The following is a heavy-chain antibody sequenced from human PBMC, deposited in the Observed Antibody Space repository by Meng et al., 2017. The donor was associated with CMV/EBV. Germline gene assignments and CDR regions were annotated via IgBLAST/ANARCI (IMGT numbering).Heavy chain of an antibody. Sequence: SVKVSCKASGGTFSSYSISWVRQAPGQGLEWMGGIIPIFGTANYAQKFQGRVTITTDESTSTAYMELSSLRSEDTAVYYCAGDVLGYCSGGSCYGLDYWGQGTLVTVSS. CDR3: AGDVLGYCSGGSCYGLDY. CDR1: GGTFSSYS. CDR2: IIPIFGTA. J-gene: IGHJ4*02. V-gene: IGHV1-69*05. D-gene: IGHD2-15*01.